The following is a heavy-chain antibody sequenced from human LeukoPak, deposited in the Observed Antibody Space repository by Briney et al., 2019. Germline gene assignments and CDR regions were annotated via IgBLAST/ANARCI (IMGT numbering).Heavy chain of an antibody. CDR2: IDHSGGT. J-gene: IGHJ4*02. CDR3: ARCRKNYYGSGSSDH. V-gene: IGHV4-34*01. Sequence: PAETLSLTCAVYGGSFSVYYWSWIRVRQTPGRGVEWMGEIDHSGGTNYNPSLKSRLTISEDTSKNQFSLNVSSVTAADSSVYYCARCRKNYYGSGSSDHWGQGTLVTVSS. D-gene: IGHD3-10*01. CDR1: GGSFSVYY.